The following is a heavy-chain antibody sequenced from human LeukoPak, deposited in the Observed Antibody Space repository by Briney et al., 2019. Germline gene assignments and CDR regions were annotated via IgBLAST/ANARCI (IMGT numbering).Heavy chain of an antibody. J-gene: IGHJ4*02. CDR1: GFTFSSYW. CDR3: AKDAGLTGTFDY. Sequence: GGSLRLSCAASGFTFSSYWMHWVRQAPGKGLVWVSRINSDGSSTSYADSVKGRFTISRDNSKNTLYLQMNSLRAEDTAVYYCAKDAGLTGTFDYWGQGTLVTVSS. D-gene: IGHD1-7*01. CDR2: INSDGSST. V-gene: IGHV3-74*01.